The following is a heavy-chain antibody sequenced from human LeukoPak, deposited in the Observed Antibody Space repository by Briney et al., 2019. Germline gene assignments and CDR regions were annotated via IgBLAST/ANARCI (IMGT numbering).Heavy chain of an antibody. D-gene: IGHD2-2*01. CDR2: IYHSGST. Sequence: SETLSLTCTVSGYSIGSGYYWGWIRQPPGKGLEWIGSIYHSGSTYYNPSLKSRVTISVDTSKNQFSLKLSSVTAADTAVYYCARVGYCSSTSCLNDAFDIWGQGTMVTVSS. V-gene: IGHV4-38-2*02. J-gene: IGHJ3*02. CDR3: ARVGYCSSTSCLNDAFDI. CDR1: GYSIGSGYY.